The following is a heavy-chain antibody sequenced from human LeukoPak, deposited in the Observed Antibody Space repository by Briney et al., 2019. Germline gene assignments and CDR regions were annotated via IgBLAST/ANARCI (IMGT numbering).Heavy chain of an antibody. D-gene: IGHD3-22*01. CDR1: GFTFNIYA. CDR3: ASGYDSSGYYYERGDY. CDR2: ISYDGSNK. Sequence: GRSLRLSCAASGFTFNIYAMHWVRQAPGKGLEWVAVISYDGSNKYYADSVKGRFTISRDNSKNTLYLQMNSLRAEDTAVYYCASGYDSSGYYYERGDYWGQGTLVTVSS. V-gene: IGHV3-30-3*01. J-gene: IGHJ4*02.